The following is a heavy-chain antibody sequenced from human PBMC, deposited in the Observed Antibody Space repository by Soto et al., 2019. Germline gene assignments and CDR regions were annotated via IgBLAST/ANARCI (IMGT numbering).Heavy chain of an antibody. Sequence: GGSVRLSCAASGFTSSSYSMNWVRQAPGKGLEWVSYISSSSTTKYYADSVKGRFTISRYNANYSLYLQMNCLRAEDMAVYYCARDGCSGSNCLNWFDPWGQGTLVTVSS. CDR1: GFTSSSYS. J-gene: IGHJ5*02. CDR2: ISSSSTTK. D-gene: IGHD2-15*01. V-gene: IGHV3-48*01. CDR3: ARDGCSGSNCLNWFDP.